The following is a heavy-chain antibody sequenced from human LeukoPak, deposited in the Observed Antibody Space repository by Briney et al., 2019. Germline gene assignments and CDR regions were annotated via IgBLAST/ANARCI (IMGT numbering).Heavy chain of an antibody. J-gene: IGHJ4*02. D-gene: IGHD5-24*01. Sequence: GGSLRLSCAASGFTFTNYAMAWVREAPGKGLEWVSTASSDGSGTYYVDSVQGRFTVSRVNSRIIMFLQMNSLRGDDTAVYYCATSEMATRKGHHYWGQGALVTVSS. V-gene: IGHV3-23*01. CDR3: ATSEMATRKGHHY. CDR2: ASSDGSGT. CDR1: GFTFTNYA.